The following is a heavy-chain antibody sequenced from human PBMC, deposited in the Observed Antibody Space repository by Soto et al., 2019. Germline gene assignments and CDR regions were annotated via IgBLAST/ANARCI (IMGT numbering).Heavy chain of an antibody. CDR1: GYTFTNYA. CDR2: INAGNGNT. D-gene: IGHD1-26*01. J-gene: IGHJ2*01. CDR3: ARGGRLYWYFGL. V-gene: IGHV1-3*01. Sequence: QVQLVQSGAEVKKPGASVKVSCKASGYTFTNYAMHWVRQAPGQRLEWMGWINAGNGNTKYSQKFQGRVTITKDTSASTAYMELSSLRSEDTAVYYCARGGRLYWYFGLWGRGTLFTVSS.